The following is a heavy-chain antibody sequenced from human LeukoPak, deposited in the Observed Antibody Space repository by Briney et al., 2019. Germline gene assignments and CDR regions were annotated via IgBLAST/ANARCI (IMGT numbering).Heavy chain of an antibody. CDR2: IYYSRST. CDR3: ARGTVRLLWFGESPADGMDV. D-gene: IGHD3-10*01. Sequence: SETLSLTCTVSGGSISSYYWSWIRQHPGKGLEWIGYIYYSRSTYYNPSLKSRVTISVDTSKNQFSLKLSSVTAADTAVYYCARGTVRLLWFGESPADGMDVWGQGTTVTVS. J-gene: IGHJ6*02. V-gene: IGHV4-59*06. CDR1: GGSISSYY.